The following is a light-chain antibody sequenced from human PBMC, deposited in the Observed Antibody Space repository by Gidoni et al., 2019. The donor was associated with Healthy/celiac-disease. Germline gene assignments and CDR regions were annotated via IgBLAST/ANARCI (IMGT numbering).Light chain of an antibody. CDR2: WAS. J-gene: IGKJ2*01. CDR1: RSVLYSSNNKNY. Sequence: DIVMTQSPDSLAVSLGERATINCKSSRSVLYSSNNKNYLAWYQQKPGQPPNLLLYWASTREAGVPDRFRGSGSGTDFTLTISSLQAEEVAVYYCQQYYTSPRTFGQGTKLEIK. CDR3: QQYYTSPRT. V-gene: IGKV4-1*01.